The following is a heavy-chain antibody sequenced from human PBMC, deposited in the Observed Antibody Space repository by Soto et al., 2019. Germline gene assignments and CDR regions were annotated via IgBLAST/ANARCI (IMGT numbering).Heavy chain of an antibody. D-gene: IGHD6-13*01. V-gene: IGHV4-30-4*01. CDR3: ASLDSSSWYRYLDY. J-gene: IGHJ4*02. Sequence: SETLSLTCTVSGGSISSGDYYWSWIRQPPGKGLEWIGYIYYSGSTYYNPSLKSRVTISVDTSKNQFSLKLSSVTAADTAVYYCASLDSSSWYRYLDYWGQGTLVTVSS. CDR2: IYYSGST. CDR1: GGSISSGDYY.